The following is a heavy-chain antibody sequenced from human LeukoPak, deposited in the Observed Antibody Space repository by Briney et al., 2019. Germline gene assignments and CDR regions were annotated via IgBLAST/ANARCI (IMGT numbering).Heavy chain of an antibody. CDR2: ISSSSSTT. Sequence: GGSLRLSCAASGFTFNKYSMNWVRQAPGKRLEWVSYISSSSSTTYFADSVKGRFTISRDNDKSSVYVQMNSLRDEETAVYCCGRGGGFSSGGTCFNFDYWGQGTLVTVSS. D-gene: IGHD2-15*01. V-gene: IGHV3-48*02. J-gene: IGHJ4*02. CDR1: GFTFNKYS. CDR3: GRGGGFSSGGTCFNFDY.